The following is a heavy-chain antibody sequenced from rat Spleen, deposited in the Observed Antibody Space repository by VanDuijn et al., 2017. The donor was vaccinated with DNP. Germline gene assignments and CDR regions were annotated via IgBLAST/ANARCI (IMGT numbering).Heavy chain of an antibody. CDR1: GFTFSTYW. CDR2: ISTSGGST. J-gene: IGHJ4*01. CDR3: ARDRTGTWFAY. Sequence: EVQLVESGGDLVQPGGSLKLSCVASGFTFSTYWMYWIRQAPGKGLEWVASISTSGGSTYYRDSVKGRFTISRYNAKNTLYLQMNSLRSEDTATYYCARDRTGTWFAYWGQGTSVTVSS. V-gene: IGHV5-31*01. D-gene: IGHD5-1*01.